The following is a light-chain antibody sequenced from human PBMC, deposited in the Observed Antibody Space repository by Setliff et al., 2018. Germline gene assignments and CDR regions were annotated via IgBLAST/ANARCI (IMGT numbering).Light chain of an antibody. CDR3: NAYASDTTYV. V-gene: IGLV2-14*03. J-gene: IGLJ1*01. CDR2: GVS. CDR1: SSDVGSYDL. Sequence: QSALPQPASVSGSPGQSITTSCSGTSSDVGSYDLVSWYQQHPGKAPKLIIYGVSDRPSGISSRFSGSRSGNTAYLTISGLQTEDEAEYYCNAYASDTTYVFGSGTK.